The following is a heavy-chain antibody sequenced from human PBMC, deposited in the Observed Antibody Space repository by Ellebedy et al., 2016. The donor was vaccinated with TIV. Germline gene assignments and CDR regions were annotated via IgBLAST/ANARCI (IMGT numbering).Heavy chain of an antibody. CDR2: ISSSGYTI. Sequence: PGGSLRLSCAASGFTLTSYPMIWVRQAPGKGLEWVSYISSSGYTIDHAGSVKGRFTISRDSAKNSLYLQMNGLRDEDTAVYYCARVVDGVVGGDYWGQGTLVTVSS. V-gene: IGHV3-48*02. D-gene: IGHD3-22*01. CDR1: GFTLTSYP. J-gene: IGHJ4*02. CDR3: ARVVDGVVGGDY.